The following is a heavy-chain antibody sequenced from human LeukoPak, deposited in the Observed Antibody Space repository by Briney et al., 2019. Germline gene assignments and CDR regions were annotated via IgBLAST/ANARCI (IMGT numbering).Heavy chain of an antibody. Sequence: PGRSLRLSCAASGFTFSDYGMHWVRQAPGKGLEWVAVIWSDGTNEDYADSVKGRFTIFRDNSRATLNLQMNSLRVEDTALYYCTRSWDPRHGRQWLAPGGMDVWGQGTTVTVSS. D-gene: IGHD6-19*01. V-gene: IGHV3-33*01. CDR1: GFTFSDYG. J-gene: IGHJ6*02. CDR3: TRSWDPRHGRQWLAPGGMDV. CDR2: IWSDGTNE.